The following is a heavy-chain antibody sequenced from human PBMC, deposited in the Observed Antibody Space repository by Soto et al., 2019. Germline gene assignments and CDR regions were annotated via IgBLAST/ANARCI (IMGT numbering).Heavy chain of an antibody. V-gene: IGHV4-34*01. J-gene: IGHJ6*02. CDR2: INHSGST. CDR1: GGSFSGYY. D-gene: IGHD2-15*01. CDR3: VRGGNCSGGSCYYSYYYGMDV. Sequence: SETLSLTCAVYGGSFSGYYWSWIRQPPGKGLEWIGEINHSGSTNYNPSLKSRVTISVDTSKNQFSMKLSSVTAADTAVYYCVRGGNCSGGSCYYSYYYGMDVWGQGITVTVSS.